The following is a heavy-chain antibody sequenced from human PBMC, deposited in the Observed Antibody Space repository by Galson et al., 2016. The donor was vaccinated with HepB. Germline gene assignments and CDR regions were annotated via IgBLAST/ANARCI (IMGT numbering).Heavy chain of an antibody. J-gene: IGHJ6*04. V-gene: IGHV3-23*01. CDR2: ISRSGDST. CDR1: GFTFRNYG. D-gene: IGHD2-2*01. Sequence: SLRLSCAASGFTFRNYGMTWVRQAPGKGLEVVSSISRSGDSTDCADSVKGRFTISRDNSKNTLSLQMNSPTADDTAIYYCVQGSTAPAVWGKGTTVTVSS. CDR3: VQGSTAPAV.